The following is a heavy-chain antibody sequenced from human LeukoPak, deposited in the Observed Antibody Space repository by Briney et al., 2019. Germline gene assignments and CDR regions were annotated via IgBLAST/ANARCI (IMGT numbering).Heavy chain of an antibody. J-gene: IGHJ4*02. V-gene: IGHV1-18*01. CDR1: GYTFTSYG. CDR3: ARDIAAAGTLIRTNYYFDY. Sequence: ASVKVSCKASGYTFTSYGISWVRQAPGQGLEWMGWISAYNGNTNYAQKLQGRDTMTTDTSTSTAYMELRSLRSDDTAVYYCARDIAAAGTLIRTNYYFDYWGQGTLVTVSS. CDR2: ISAYNGNT. D-gene: IGHD6-13*01.